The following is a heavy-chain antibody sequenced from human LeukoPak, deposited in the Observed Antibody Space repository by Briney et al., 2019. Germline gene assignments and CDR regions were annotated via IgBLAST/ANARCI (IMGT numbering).Heavy chain of an antibody. Sequence: GGFLRLSCAASGFTFSSYSMNWVRQAPGKGLEWVSYISSSSSTIYYADSVKGRFTISRDNAKNSLYLQMSSLRAEDTAVYYCARVYTTSSSWYGDFDYWGQGTLVTVSS. CDR3: ARVYTTSSSWYGDFDY. V-gene: IGHV3-48*01. CDR2: ISSSSSTI. J-gene: IGHJ4*02. CDR1: GFTFSSYS. D-gene: IGHD6-13*01.